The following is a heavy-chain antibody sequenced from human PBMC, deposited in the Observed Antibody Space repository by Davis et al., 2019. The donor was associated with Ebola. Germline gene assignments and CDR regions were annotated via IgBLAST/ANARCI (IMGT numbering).Heavy chain of an antibody. J-gene: IGHJ4*02. D-gene: IGHD5-24*01. CDR1: GFTFSSYW. CDR2: IKQDGREK. V-gene: IGHV3-7*03. Sequence: GGSLRLSCAASGFTFSSYWMSWVRQAPGKGLEWVANIKQDGREKYYVDSVKGRFTISRDNAKNSLYLQMNSLRAEDTAVYYCARQRWLQQWLNYFDYWGQGTLVTVSS. CDR3: ARQRWLQQWLNYFDY.